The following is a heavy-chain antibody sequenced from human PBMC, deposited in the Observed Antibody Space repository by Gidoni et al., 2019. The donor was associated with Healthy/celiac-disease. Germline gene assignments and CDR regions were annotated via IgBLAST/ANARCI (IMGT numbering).Heavy chain of an antibody. CDR1: GVTFSSYA. D-gene: IGHD6-19*01. CDR2: IIPIFGTA. V-gene: IGHV1-69*01. CDR3: ARERIAVAGPQGGDAFDI. J-gene: IGHJ3*02. Sequence: QVQLVQSGAEVKKPGSSVKVSCKASGVTFSSYAISWVRQAPGQGLEWMGGIIPIFGTANYAQKFQGRVTITADESTSTAYMELSSLRSEDTAVYYCARERIAVAGPQGGDAFDIWGQGTMVTVSS.